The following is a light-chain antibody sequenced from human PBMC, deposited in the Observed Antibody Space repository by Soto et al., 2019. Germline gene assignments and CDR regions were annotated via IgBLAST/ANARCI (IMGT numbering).Light chain of an antibody. CDR1: QSVSSNY. V-gene: IGKV3-20*01. CDR2: DAS. CDR3: QQYGRSPT. J-gene: IGKJ1*01. Sequence: EIVLPQSPAALSLSPGERATLSCRASQSVSSNYLAWYQQKLGQAPRLLIYDASRRATGIPDRFSGSGSGTDFTLTISRLEPEDFVVYYCQQYGRSPTFGQGTKVDIK.